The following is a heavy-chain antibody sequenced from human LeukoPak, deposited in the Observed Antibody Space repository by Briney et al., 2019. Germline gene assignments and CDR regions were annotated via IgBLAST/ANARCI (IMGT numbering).Heavy chain of an antibody. CDR1: GFTFHDHG. CDR3: ARDSVPSRMLPYYHYYGLDV. V-gene: IGHV3-43*02. Sequence: GGSLRLSCEASGFTFHDHGMHWVRQAPGKGLEWVSLISANGADAYYADSVKGRFTISRDNSKHSLFLQMNSLRPEDTAFYYCARDSVPSRMLPYYHYYGLDVWGQGTTVTVSS. D-gene: IGHD2-2*01. J-gene: IGHJ6*02. CDR2: ISANGADA.